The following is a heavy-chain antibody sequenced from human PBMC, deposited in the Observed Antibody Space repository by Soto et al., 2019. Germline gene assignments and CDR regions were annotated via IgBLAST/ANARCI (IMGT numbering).Heavy chain of an antibody. J-gene: IGHJ6*02. CDR3: AKGYSIGCAYGLDV. CDR1: GFTFSSYT. CDR2: ISYDESNI. Sequence: QVQLVESGGGVVQPGRSLRLSCAASGFTFSSYTMQWVRQAPGKGLEWVAIISYDESNIYYADSVKGRFSISRDNSKNTMHLQMSSLRAEDTAVYYCAKGYSIGCAYGLDVWGQGTTVTVSS. D-gene: IGHD6-19*01. V-gene: IGHV3-30-3*01.